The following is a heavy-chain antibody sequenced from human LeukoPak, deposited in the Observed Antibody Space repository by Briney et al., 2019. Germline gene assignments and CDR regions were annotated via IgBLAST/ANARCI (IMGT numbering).Heavy chain of an antibody. CDR2: INHSGST. Sequence: SETLSLTCAVYGGSFSGYYWSWIRQPPGKGLEWIGEINHSGSTNYNPSLKSRVTISVDTSKNQFSLKLSSVTAADTAVYYCARGYNWFDRWGQGTLVTASS. CDR3: ARGYNWFDR. J-gene: IGHJ5*02. CDR1: GGSFSGYY. V-gene: IGHV4-34*01.